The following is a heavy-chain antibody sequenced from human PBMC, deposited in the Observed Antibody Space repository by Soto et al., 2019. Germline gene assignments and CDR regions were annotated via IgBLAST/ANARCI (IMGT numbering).Heavy chain of an antibody. Sequence: SETLSLTCTVSGGSISSGGYYWSWIRQHPGKGLEWIGYIYYSGSTYYNPSLKSRVTISVDTSKNQFSLKLSSVTAADTAVYYCARFGYYSYGTDVWGQGTTVTVSS. J-gene: IGHJ6*02. D-gene: IGHD3-16*01. V-gene: IGHV4-31*03. CDR1: GGSISSGGYY. CDR3: ARFGYYSYGTDV. CDR2: IYYSGST.